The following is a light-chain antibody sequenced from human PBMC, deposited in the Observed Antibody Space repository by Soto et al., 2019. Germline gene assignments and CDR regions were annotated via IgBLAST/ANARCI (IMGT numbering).Light chain of an antibody. CDR2: ASS. J-gene: IGKJ3*01. Sequence: DIQMTQSPSSVSASVGDRVTITCRASQDILSWLAWYQQKPGEAPRLLIYASSNLQSGVPSRFSGSVSGTDFTLTLSSLQPEDFATYSCQQANSFPISFGPGTRLDIK. CDR3: QQANSFPIS. CDR1: QDILSW. V-gene: IGKV1-12*01.